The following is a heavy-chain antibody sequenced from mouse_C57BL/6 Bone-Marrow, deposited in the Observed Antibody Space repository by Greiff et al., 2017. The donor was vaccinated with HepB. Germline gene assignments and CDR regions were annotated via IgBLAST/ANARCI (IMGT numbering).Heavy chain of an antibody. D-gene: IGHD1-1*01. CDR1: GYSITSGYY. CDR2: ISYDGSN. V-gene: IGHV3-6*01. Sequence: EVKLMESGPGLVKPSQSLSLTCSVTGYSITSGYYWNWIRQFPGNKLEWMGYISYDGSNNYNPSLKNRISITHDTSKNQFFLKLNSVTTEDTATYYCAREEIYYYGSSRFGAMDYWGQGTSVTVSS. CDR3: AREEIYYYGSSRFGAMDY. J-gene: IGHJ4*01.